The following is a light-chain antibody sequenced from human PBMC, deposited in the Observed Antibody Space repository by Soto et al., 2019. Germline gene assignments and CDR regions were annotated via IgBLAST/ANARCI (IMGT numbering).Light chain of an antibody. CDR2: EVS. CDR1: SRDVGGYNY. J-gene: IGLJ1*01. V-gene: IGLV2-14*01. CDR3: SSYTSSSTLYV. Sequence: QSVLTQPASVSGSPGQSITISCTGTSRDVGGYNYVSWYQQHPGKAPKLMIYEVSNRPSGVSNRFSGSKSGNTASLTISGLQAEGEADYYCSSYTSSSTLYVFGTGTKGTVL.